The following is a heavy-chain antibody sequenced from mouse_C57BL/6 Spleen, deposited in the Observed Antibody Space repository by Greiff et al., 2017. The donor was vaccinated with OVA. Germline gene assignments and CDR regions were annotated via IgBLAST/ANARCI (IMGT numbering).Heavy chain of an antibody. CDR1: GYTFTSYW. J-gene: IGHJ2*01. D-gene: IGHD3-2*02. Sequence: QVQLQQPGAELVKPGASVKMSCKASGYTFTSYWITWVKQRPGQGLEWIGDIYPGSGSTNYNEKFKSKATLTVDTSSSTAYMQLSSLTSDDSAVYYCARWKTAQANDYWGQGTTLTVSS. V-gene: IGHV1-55*01. CDR2: IYPGSGST. CDR3: ARWKTAQANDY.